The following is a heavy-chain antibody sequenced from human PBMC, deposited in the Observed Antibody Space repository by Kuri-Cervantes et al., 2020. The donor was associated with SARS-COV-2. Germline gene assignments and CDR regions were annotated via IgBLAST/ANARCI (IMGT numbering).Heavy chain of an antibody. Sequence: SCAVSGGSISSNNWWSWVRQPPGKGLEWIGFIYYSGTTSYNPSLKSRVTMSVDTSKNQFSLKLSSVTAADTAVYYCARDRISGYLYFLDYWGRGTLVTVSS. CDR3: ARDRISGYLYFLDY. V-gene: IGHV4-30-4*01. J-gene: IGHJ4*02. CDR1: GGSISSNNW. D-gene: IGHD5-12*01. CDR2: IYYSGTT.